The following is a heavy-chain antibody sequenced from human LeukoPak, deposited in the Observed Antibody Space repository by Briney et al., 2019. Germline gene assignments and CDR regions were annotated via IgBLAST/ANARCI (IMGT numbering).Heavy chain of an antibody. CDR2: IWYDGSNK. V-gene: IGHV3-33*08. CDR3: ASPASWSSFDY. D-gene: IGHD6-13*01. Sequence: GGSLRLSCAASGFTFSSYAMHWVRQAPGKGLEWVAVIWYDGSNKYYADSVKGRFTISRDNSKNTLYLQMNSLRAEDTAVYYCASPASWSSFDYWGQGTLVTVSS. J-gene: IGHJ4*02. CDR1: GFTFSSYA.